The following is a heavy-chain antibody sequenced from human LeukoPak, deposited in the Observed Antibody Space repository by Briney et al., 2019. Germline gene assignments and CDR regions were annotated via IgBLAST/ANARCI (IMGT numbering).Heavy chain of an antibody. Sequence: ASVKVSCKASGYTFTSYYMHWVRQAPGQGLEWMGLINPTGGSTGYAQKFQGRVTMTRDMSTSTDYMELSSLRSEDTAIYYCARDNSVGNNAWWFDPWGQGTLVTVSS. V-gene: IGHV1-46*01. CDR2: INPTGGST. J-gene: IGHJ5*02. D-gene: IGHD1-26*01. CDR1: GYTFTSYY. CDR3: ARDNSVGNNAWWFDP.